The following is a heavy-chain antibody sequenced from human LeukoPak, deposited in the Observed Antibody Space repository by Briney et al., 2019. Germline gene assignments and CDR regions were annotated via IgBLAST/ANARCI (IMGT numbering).Heavy chain of an antibody. CDR2: IKEDGGER. D-gene: IGHD3-10*01. CDR3: ARDFLYYYDSGSSYGYYFDY. Sequence: GGSLRLSCAASGFTFNNYWMSWVRQAPGKGLEWVANIKEDGGERYYVDSVKGRFTISRDNAKNSLYLQMNSLRAEDTAVYYCARDFLYYYDSGSSYGYYFDYWGQGTLVTVSS. V-gene: IGHV3-7*01. J-gene: IGHJ4*02. CDR1: GFTFNNYW.